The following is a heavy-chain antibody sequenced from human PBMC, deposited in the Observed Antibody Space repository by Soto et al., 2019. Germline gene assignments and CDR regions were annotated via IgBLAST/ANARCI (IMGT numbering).Heavy chain of an antibody. D-gene: IGHD3-10*01. CDR1: GGTFSSYA. J-gene: IGHJ6*02. CDR2: IIPIFGTA. Sequence: VKVSCKASGGTFSSYAISWVRQAPGQGLEWMGGIIPIFGTANYAQKFQGRVTITADESTSTAYMELSSLRSEDTAVYYCARTRGVNSIRYYYYGMDVWGQGTTVTVSS. V-gene: IGHV1-69*01. CDR3: ARTRGVNSIRYYYYGMDV.